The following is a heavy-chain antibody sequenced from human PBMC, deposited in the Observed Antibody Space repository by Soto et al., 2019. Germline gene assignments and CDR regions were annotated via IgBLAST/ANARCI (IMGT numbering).Heavy chain of an antibody. CDR1: GGSISSGDYY. D-gene: IGHD3-22*01. J-gene: IGHJ4*02. V-gene: IGHV4-30-4*01. CDR3: DGRTLITMIVW. Sequence: SETLSLTCTVSGGSISSGDYYWSWIRQPPGKGLEWIGYIYYSGSTYYNPSLKSRVTISVDTSKNQFSLKLSSVTAADTAVYYCDGRTLITMIVWWGQGTLVTVSS. CDR2: IYYSGST.